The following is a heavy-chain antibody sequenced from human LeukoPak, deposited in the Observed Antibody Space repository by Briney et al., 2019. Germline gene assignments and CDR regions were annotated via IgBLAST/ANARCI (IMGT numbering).Heavy chain of an antibody. V-gene: IGHV4-61*02. CDR2: IYTSGST. J-gene: IGHJ6*03. Sequence: SQTLSLTCTVSGGSISSGSYYWSWIRQPAGKGLEWIGRIYTSGSTNYNPSLKSRVTISVDTSKNQFSLKLSSVTAADTAVYYCARDLRYSSSWYGGNYYMDVWGKGTTVTVSS. CDR3: ARDLRYSSSWYGGNYYMDV. D-gene: IGHD6-13*01. CDR1: GGSISSGSYY.